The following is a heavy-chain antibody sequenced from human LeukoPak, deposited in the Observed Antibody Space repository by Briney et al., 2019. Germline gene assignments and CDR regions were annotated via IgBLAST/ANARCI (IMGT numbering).Heavy chain of an antibody. Sequence: ASVKVSCTASGYTFTSYGISWVRQAPGQGLEWMGWISAYNGNTNYAQKLQGRVTMTTDTSTSTAYMELRSLRSDDTAVYYCARGARRDGYNFAFDIWGQGTMVTVSS. CDR2: ISAYNGNT. V-gene: IGHV1-18*01. CDR1: GYTFTSYG. CDR3: ARGARRDGYNFAFDI. J-gene: IGHJ3*02. D-gene: IGHD5-24*01.